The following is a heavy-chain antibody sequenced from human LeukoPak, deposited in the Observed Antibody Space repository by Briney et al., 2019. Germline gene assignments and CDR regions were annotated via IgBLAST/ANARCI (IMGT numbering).Heavy chain of an antibody. J-gene: IGHJ4*02. CDR2: IYYSGST. CDR1: GGSISSYY. CDR3: ARTAYSSGWSLDY. V-gene: IGHV4-59*01. Sequence: SETLSLTCTVSGGSISSYYWSWIRQPPGKGLEWIGYIYYSGSTSYNPSLRSRVTISVDTSKNQFSLKVSSVTAADTAVYYCARTAYSSGWSLDYWGQGTLVTVSS. D-gene: IGHD6-19*01.